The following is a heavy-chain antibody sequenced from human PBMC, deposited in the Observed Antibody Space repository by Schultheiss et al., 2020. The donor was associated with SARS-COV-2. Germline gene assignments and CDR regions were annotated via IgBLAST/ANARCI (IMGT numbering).Heavy chain of an antibody. CDR3: AKSAEAIETSSIAVAGIADY. J-gene: IGHJ4*02. CDR2: ISSSSSYI. Sequence: GGSLRLSCAASGFTFSSYAMSWVRQAPGKGLEWVSSISSSSSYIYYADSVKGRFTISRDNSKNTLYLQMNSLRAEDTAVYYCAKSAEAIETSSIAVAGIADYWGQGTLVTVSS. D-gene: IGHD6-19*01. CDR1: GFTFSSYA. V-gene: IGHV3-23*01.